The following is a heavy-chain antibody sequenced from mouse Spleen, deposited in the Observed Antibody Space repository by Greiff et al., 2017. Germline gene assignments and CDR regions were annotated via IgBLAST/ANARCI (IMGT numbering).Heavy chain of an antibody. J-gene: IGHJ4*01. V-gene: IGHV5-17*01. CDR2: ISSGSSTI. Sequence: EVKLVESGGGLVKPGGSLKLSCAASGFTFSDYGMHWVRQAPEKGLEWVAYISSGSSTIYYADTVKGRFTISRDNAKNTLFLQMTSLRSEDTAMYYCARGDYYGSSPNYYAMDYWGQGTSVTVSS. CDR3: ARGDYYGSSPNYYAMDY. D-gene: IGHD1-1*01. CDR1: GFTFSDYG.